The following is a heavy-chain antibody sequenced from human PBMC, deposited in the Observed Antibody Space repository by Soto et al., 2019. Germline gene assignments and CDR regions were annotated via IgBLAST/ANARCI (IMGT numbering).Heavy chain of an antibody. CDR3: ARESRYCSGGSCYFLPGIDY. D-gene: IGHD2-15*01. Sequence: GASVKVSCKASGYIFSTYGISWVRQAPGQGLEWMGWISAYNGYTNYAQKLQGRVTMTADESTSTAYMELSSLRSEDTAVYYCARESRYCSGGSCYFLPGIDYWGRGTLVTVSS. J-gene: IGHJ4*02. CDR1: GYIFSTYG. CDR2: ISAYNGYT. V-gene: IGHV1-18*01.